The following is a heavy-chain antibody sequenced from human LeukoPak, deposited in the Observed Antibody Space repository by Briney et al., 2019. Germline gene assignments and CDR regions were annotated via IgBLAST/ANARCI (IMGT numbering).Heavy chain of an antibody. D-gene: IGHD3-10*01. CDR1: GGSFSDYS. CDR2: ISESGTTI. V-gene: IGHV3-11*04. J-gene: IGHJ5*02. CDR3: ARGRITPGP. Sequence: LSLTCAVYGGSFSDYSMSWIRQAPGKGLEWVSHISESGTTIYYADSVKGRFTISRDNTKNSLYLQMNSLRTEDTAVYYCARGRITPGPWGQGTLVTVSS.